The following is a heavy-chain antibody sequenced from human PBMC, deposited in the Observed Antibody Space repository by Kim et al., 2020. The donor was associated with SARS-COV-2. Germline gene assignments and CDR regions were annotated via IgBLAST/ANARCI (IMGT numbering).Heavy chain of an antibody. CDR1: GGSISSYY. CDR3: ARANTAMVFFDY. CDR2: IYYSGST. J-gene: IGHJ4*02. D-gene: IGHD5-18*01. Sequence: SETLSLTCTVSGGSISSYYWSWIRQPPGKGLEWIGYIYYSGSTNYNPSLKSRVTISVDTSKNQFSLKLSSVTAADTAVYYCARANTAMVFFDYWGQGTLVTVSS. V-gene: IGHV4-59*01.